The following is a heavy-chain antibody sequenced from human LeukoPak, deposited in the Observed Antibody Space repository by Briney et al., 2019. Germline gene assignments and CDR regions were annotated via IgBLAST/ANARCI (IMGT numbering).Heavy chain of an antibody. CDR3: ARDPDAYCGGDCYAFDY. J-gene: IGHJ4*02. D-gene: IGHD2-21*02. V-gene: IGHV3-21*01. Sequence: GGSLRLSCAASGFTFSSYSMNWVRQAPGKGLEWVSSISSSSSYIYYADSVKGRFTISRDNAKNTLYLQMNSLRDEDTAVYYCARDPDAYCGGDCYAFDYWGQGTLVTVSS. CDR2: ISSSSSYI. CDR1: GFTFSSYS.